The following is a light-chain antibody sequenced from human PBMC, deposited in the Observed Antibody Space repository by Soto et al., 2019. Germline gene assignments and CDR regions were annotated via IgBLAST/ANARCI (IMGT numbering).Light chain of an antibody. CDR2: AAS. V-gene: IGKV1-16*01. Sequence: DIQMTQSPSSLSASVGDRVTITCRASQGIGNYLAWFQQKPGKAPNLLIYAASSLETGVPSRFSGSGSGTEFTLSISSLQPDDSASYYCQQYNSYSKTFGQGTKVEIK. CDR3: QQYNSYSKT. CDR1: QGIGNY. J-gene: IGKJ1*01.